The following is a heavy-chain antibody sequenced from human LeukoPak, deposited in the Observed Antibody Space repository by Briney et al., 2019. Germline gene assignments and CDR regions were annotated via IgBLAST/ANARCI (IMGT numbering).Heavy chain of an antibody. CDR3: AGTEAVGVMGYYYCGMDV. Sequence: SETLSLTCAVYGGSFSGYYWSWIRQPPGKGLEWIGEINHSGSTNYNPSLKSRVTISVDTSKNQLSLKLSSVTAADTAVYYCAGTEAVGVMGYYYCGMDVWGKGTPVPVSS. V-gene: IGHV4-34*01. CDR2: INHSGST. D-gene: IGHD2-8*01. CDR1: GGSFSGYY. J-gene: IGHJ6*04.